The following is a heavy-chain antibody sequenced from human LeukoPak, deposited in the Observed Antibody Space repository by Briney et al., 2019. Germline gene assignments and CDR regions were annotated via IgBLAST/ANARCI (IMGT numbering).Heavy chain of an antibody. Sequence: ASVKVSCKASGGTFSSYAISWVRQAPGQGLEWMGRIIPISGTANYAQKFQGRVTITTDESTSTAYMELSSLRSEDTAVYYCATGYYDSSGYKYWGQGTLVTVSS. D-gene: IGHD3-22*01. J-gene: IGHJ4*02. CDR2: IIPISGTA. CDR3: ATGYYDSSGYKY. V-gene: IGHV1-69*05. CDR1: GGTFSSYA.